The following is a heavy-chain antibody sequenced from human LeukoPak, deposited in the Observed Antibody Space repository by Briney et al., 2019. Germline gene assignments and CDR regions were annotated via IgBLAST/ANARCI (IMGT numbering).Heavy chain of an antibody. Sequence: GGSLRLSCAASGFTFSSYAMSWVRQAPGKGLEWVSAISGSGGRTYYADSVKGRFTISRDNSKDTLYLQMNSLRAEDTAVYYCAKDLELLWFGEFDYWGQGTLVTVSS. D-gene: IGHD3-10*01. V-gene: IGHV3-23*01. CDR1: GFTFSSYA. J-gene: IGHJ4*02. CDR2: ISGSGGRT. CDR3: AKDLELLWFGEFDY.